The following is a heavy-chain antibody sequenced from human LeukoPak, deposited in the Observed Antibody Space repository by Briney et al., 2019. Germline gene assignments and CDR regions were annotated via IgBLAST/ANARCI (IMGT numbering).Heavy chain of an antibody. V-gene: IGHV3-11*01. D-gene: IGHD6-19*01. Sequence: GGSLRLSCAASGFTFSNYYMSWIRQAPGKGLEWVSYISSSGSTIYYADSVKGRFTISRDNAKNSLYLQMNSLRAEDTAVYYCARDYGIAVAGTDYGNWFDPWGQGTLVTVSS. J-gene: IGHJ5*02. CDR1: GFTFSNYY. CDR3: ARDYGIAVAGTDYGNWFDP. CDR2: ISSSGSTI.